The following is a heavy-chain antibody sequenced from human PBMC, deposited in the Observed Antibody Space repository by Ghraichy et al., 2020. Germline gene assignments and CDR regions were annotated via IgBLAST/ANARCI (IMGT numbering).Heavy chain of an antibody. D-gene: IGHD4-17*01. Sequence: GGSLRLSCAASGFTFSSFWISWVRQAPGKGLEWVANIKQDGSEKYYVDSVKGRFTISRDNANNSLYLQMNSLRAEDTAVYYCARDRGSVTTQRSDYWGQGALVTVSS. J-gene: IGHJ4*02. CDR3: ARDRGSVTTQRSDY. CDR1: GFTFSSFW. V-gene: IGHV3-7*01. CDR2: IKQDGSEK.